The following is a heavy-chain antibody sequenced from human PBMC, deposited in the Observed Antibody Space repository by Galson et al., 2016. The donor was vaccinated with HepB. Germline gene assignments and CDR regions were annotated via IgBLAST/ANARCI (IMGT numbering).Heavy chain of an antibody. Sequence: SLRLSCAASTFTFRNYGMSWVRQAPGKGLEWVSVISGGGGTTYYADSVKGRFTISRDNSKNTLYVQMNSLRVEDTAVYYCANGGMWDALDMWGQGTMVTVSS. V-gene: IGHV3-23*01. J-gene: IGHJ3*02. CDR2: ISGGGGTT. CDR1: TFTFRNYG. D-gene: IGHD1-26*01. CDR3: ANGGMWDALDM.